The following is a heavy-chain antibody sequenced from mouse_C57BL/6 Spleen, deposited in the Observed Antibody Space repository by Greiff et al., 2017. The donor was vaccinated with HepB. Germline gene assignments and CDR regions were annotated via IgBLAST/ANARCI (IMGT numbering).Heavy chain of an antibody. Sequence: VQLQQSGAELVRPGASVTLSCKASGYTFTDYEMHWVKQTPVHGLEWIGAIDPETGGTAYNQKFKGKAILTADISSSTAYMELRSLTSEDSAVYYCTQTGGFAYWGQGTLVTVSA. CDR3: TQTGGFAY. J-gene: IGHJ3*01. CDR1: GYTFTDYE. D-gene: IGHD4-1*01. CDR2: IDPETGGT. V-gene: IGHV1-15*01.